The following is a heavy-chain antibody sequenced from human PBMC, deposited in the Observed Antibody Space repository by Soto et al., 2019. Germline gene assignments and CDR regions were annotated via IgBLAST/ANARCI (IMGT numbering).Heavy chain of an antibody. Sequence: SETLSLTCTVSGGSISSSNYYWAWIRQPPWKGLEWIGNIYYTEGTYYNPSLKSRVTISVDTSKNQVSLKLFSVTAADTAIYYCVSAAKWELLFDYWGQGXLVTVS. CDR1: GGSISSSNYY. CDR3: VSAAKWELLFDY. CDR2: IYYTEGT. J-gene: IGHJ4*02. D-gene: IGHD1-26*01. V-gene: IGHV4-39*01.